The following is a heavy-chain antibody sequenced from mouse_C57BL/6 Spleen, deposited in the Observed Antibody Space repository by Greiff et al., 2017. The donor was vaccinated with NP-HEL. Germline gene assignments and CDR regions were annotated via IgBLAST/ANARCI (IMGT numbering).Heavy chain of an antibody. CDR3: ARGYYYGSNAMDY. D-gene: IGHD1-1*01. V-gene: IGHV5-17*01. CDR1: GFTFSDYG. J-gene: IGHJ4*01. CDR2: ISSGSSTI. Sequence: EVHLVESGGGLVKPGGSLKLSCAASGFTFSDYGMHWVRQAPEKGLEWVAYISSGSSTIYYADTVKGRFTISRDNAKNTLFLQMTSLRSEDTAMYYCARGYYYGSNAMDYWGQGTSVTVSS.